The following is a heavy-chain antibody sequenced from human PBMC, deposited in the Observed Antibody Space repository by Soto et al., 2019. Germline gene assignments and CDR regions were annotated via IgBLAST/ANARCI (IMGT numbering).Heavy chain of an antibody. CDR2: ISYDGSNK. D-gene: IGHD6-19*01. CDR3: ARGHVAGKLGY. Sequence: GGALRLSCAASGFTFSSYAMHWVRQAPGKGLEWVAVISYDGSNKYYADSVKGRFTISRDNSKNTLYLQMNSLRAEDTAVYYCARGHVAGKLGYWGQGTLVTVSS. CDR1: GFTFSSYA. J-gene: IGHJ4*02. V-gene: IGHV3-30-3*01.